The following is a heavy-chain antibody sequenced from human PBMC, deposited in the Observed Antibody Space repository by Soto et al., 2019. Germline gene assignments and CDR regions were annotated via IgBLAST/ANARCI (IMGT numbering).Heavy chain of an antibody. D-gene: IGHD6-19*01. CDR2: IIPIFGTA. CDR3: ARAAVLATNETPYYYTGRDV. V-gene: IGHV1-69*01. CDR1: GGTFSSYA. Sequence: QVQLMQSGAEVKKPGSSVKVSCKASGGTFSSYAISWVRQAPGQGLEWMGGIIPIFGTANYAQKFQGRVTITADESTSQPHMGRSSLRPDEKAVYYSARAAVLATNETPYYYTGRDVWGQGTTVTVS. J-gene: IGHJ6*02.